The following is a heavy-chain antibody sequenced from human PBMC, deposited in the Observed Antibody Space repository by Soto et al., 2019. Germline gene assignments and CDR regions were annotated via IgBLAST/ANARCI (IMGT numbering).Heavy chain of an antibody. V-gene: IGHV2-5*02. CDR1: GFSLSTSGVG. J-gene: IGHJ4*02. CDR3: VHDSSNWYGFDY. D-gene: IGHD3-22*01. Sequence: QITLKESGPTLVKPTQTLTLTCTFSGFSLSTSGVGVGWIRQPPGKALEWLALIYWDDNKHYSPSLKSRLIVTKDISKSQRVLTMTGMAPVDTATYDFVHDSSNWYGFDYWGQGALVTVSS. CDR2: IYWDDNK.